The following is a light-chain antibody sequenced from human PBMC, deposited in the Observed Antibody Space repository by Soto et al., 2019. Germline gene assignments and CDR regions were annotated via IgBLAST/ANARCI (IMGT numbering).Light chain of an antibody. V-gene: IGLV2-23*02. CDR2: EVS. Sequence: QSALTQPAPVSGSPGQSITISCTRTSSDVGSYNFVSWYQQHPGEVPKVMIYEVSKRPSGVSDRFSGSKSGNTASLTISGLQAEDEADYYCCADAGRSTYVFGTGTKVTVL. CDR1: SSDVGSYNF. CDR3: CADAGRSTYV. J-gene: IGLJ1*01.